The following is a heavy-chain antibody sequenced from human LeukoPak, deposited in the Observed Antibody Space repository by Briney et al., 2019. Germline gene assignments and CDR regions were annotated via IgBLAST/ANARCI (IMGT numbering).Heavy chain of an antibody. J-gene: IGHJ6*03. Sequence: ASVKVSCKASGYTSTSYDINWVRQATGQGLEWMGWMNPNSGNTGYAQKFQGRVTMTRNTSISTAYMELSSLRSEDTAVYYCARGNDFWSGYLGDYYYMDVWGKGTTVTVSS. CDR1: GYTSTSYD. V-gene: IGHV1-8*01. CDR2: MNPNSGNT. D-gene: IGHD3-3*01. CDR3: ARGNDFWSGYLGDYYYMDV.